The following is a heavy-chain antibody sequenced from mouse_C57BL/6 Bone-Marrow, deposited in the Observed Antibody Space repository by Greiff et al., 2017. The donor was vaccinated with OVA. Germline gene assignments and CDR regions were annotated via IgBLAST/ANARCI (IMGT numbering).Heavy chain of an antibody. CDR1: GYTFTSHT. Sequence: QVQLKESGAELARPGASVKMSCKASGYTFTSHTMHWVKQRPGQGLEWIGYINPSSGYTKYNQKFKDKATLTADKSSSTAYMQLSSLTSEDSAVYYCAREDGNWFAYWGQGTLVTVSA. CDR3: AREDGNWFAY. D-gene: IGHD2-1*01. CDR2: INPSSGYT. V-gene: IGHV1-4*01. J-gene: IGHJ3*01.